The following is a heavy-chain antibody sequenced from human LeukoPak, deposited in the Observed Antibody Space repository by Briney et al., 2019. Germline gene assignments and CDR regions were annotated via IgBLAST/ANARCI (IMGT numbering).Heavy chain of an antibody. CDR1: GFTFSSYA. CDR3: ARGSLVWISYSPFDY. J-gene: IGHJ4*02. CDR2: ISYDGSNK. D-gene: IGHD1-26*01. V-gene: IGHV3-30*04. Sequence: GGSLRLSCAASGFTFSSYAMHWVRQAPGKGLEGVAVISYDGSNKYYADSVKGRFTISRDNSKNTLYLQMNSLRAEDTAVYYCARGSLVWISYSPFDYWGQGTLVTVSS.